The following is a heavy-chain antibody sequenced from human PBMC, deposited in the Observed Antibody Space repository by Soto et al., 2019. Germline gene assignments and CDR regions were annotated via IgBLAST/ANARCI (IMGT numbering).Heavy chain of an antibody. V-gene: IGHV4-30-2*01. CDR2: IYQSGST. Sequence: QMHLQESGSGLVKPSQTLSLTCAVSGGSLSSSAYSWSWIRQPPGKGLEWIGFIYQSGSTYSNPSLTSRVTMSLDRHKNQFSLKLSSVTAADTAVYYCARELLFYDSDGFSWDDAFDIWGHGTMVTVSS. J-gene: IGHJ3*02. CDR3: ARELLFYDSDGFSWDDAFDI. CDR1: GGSLSSSAYS. D-gene: IGHD3-22*01.